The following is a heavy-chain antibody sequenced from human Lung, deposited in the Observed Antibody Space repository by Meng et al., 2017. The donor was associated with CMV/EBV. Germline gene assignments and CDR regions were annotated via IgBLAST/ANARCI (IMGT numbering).Heavy chain of an antibody. Sequence: QAQLQESGPGLVKPSETLSLTCTVSGGSISSYYWSWIRQPPGKGLEWIGYIYYSGSTNYNPSLKSRVTISVDTSKNQFSLKLSSVTAADTAVYYCARVHYVVSWFDPWGQGTLVTVSS. J-gene: IGHJ5*02. CDR2: IYYSGST. V-gene: IGHV4-59*01. D-gene: IGHD2-2*01. CDR1: GGSISSYY. CDR3: ARVHYVVSWFDP.